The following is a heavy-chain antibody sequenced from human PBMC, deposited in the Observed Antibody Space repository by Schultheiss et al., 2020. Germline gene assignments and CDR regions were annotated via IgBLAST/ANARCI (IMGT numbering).Heavy chain of an antibody. V-gene: IGHV4-59*01. CDR3: ARRRAAAGTVSLLV. CDR1: GGSISSYY. J-gene: IGHJ4*02. Sequence: SETLSLTCTVSGGSISSYYWSWIRQPPGKGLEWIGYIYYSGSTNYNPSLKSRVTISVDTSKNQFSLKLSSVTAADTAVYYCARRRAAAGTVSLLVWGQGTLVTVSS. D-gene: IGHD6-13*01. CDR2: IYYSGST.